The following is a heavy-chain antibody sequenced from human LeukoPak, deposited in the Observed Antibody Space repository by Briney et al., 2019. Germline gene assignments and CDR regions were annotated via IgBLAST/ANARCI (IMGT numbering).Heavy chain of an antibody. D-gene: IGHD3-22*01. CDR1: GFTFSSYG. V-gene: IGHV3-33*06. Sequence: GGSLRLSCAASGFTFSSYGMHWVRQAPGKGLEWVAVIWYDGSNKYYADSVKGRFTISRDNSKNTLYLQMNSLRAEDTAVYYCAKDVRGYWPNWFDPWGQGTLVTVSS. J-gene: IGHJ5*02. CDR3: AKDVRGYWPNWFDP. CDR2: IWYDGSNK.